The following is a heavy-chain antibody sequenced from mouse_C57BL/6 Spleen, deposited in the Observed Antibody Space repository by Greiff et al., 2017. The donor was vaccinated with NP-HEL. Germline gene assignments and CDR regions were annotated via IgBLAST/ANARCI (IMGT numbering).Heavy chain of an antibody. J-gene: IGHJ2*01. CDR1: GYTFTSYW. Sequence: QVQLQQPGAELVKPGASVKLSCKASGYTFTSYWMQWVKQRPGQGLEWIGEIDPSDSYTNYNQKFKGKATLTVDTSSSTAYMQLSSLTSEDSAVYYCAREIGSPGDYWGKGTTLTVSS. CDR2: IDPSDSYT. D-gene: IGHD3-1*01. V-gene: IGHV1-50*01. CDR3: AREIGSPGDY.